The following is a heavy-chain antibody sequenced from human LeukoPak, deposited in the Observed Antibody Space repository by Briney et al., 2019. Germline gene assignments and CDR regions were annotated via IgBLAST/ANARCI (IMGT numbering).Heavy chain of an antibody. CDR2: IYYSGST. V-gene: IGHV4-39*07. CDR1: GGSISSSSYY. CDR3: ARGRNDYGDYYWFDP. D-gene: IGHD4-17*01. Sequence: SETLSLTCTVSGGSISSSSYYWGWIRQPPGKGLEWIGSIYYSGSTYYNPSLKSRVTISVDTSKNQFSLKLSSVTAADTAVYYCARGRNDYGDYYWFDPWGQGTLVTVSS. J-gene: IGHJ5*02.